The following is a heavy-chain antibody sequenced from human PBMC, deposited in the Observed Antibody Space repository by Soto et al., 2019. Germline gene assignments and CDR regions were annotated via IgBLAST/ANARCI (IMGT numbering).Heavy chain of an antibody. CDR1: GDSISSSDYY. CDR2: IYNSANS. Sequence: SETLSLTCTVSGDSISSSDYYWGWIRQPPGKGLEWIASIYNSANSYYNPYLKSRVTISVDTSKNHISLTLSSVTAADTAVYYCARHLKNFDSSIRYFDHWGQGILVTVSS. D-gene: IGHD3-22*01. V-gene: IGHV4-39*01. CDR3: ARHLKNFDSSIRYFDH. J-gene: IGHJ5*02.